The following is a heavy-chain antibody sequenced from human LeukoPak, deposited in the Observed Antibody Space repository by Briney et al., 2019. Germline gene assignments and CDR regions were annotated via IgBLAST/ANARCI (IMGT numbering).Heavy chain of an antibody. CDR1: GFTFSSYA. Sequence: GGSLRLSCAASGFTFSSYAMHWVRQAPGKGLEWVAVISYDGSNKYYADSVKGRFTISRDNSKNTLYLQMNSLRAEDTAVYYCAGRQKFGEDQYGAFDIWGQGTMVTVSS. CDR3: AGRQKFGEDQYGAFDI. V-gene: IGHV3-30-3*01. CDR2: ISYDGSNK. J-gene: IGHJ3*02. D-gene: IGHD3-10*01.